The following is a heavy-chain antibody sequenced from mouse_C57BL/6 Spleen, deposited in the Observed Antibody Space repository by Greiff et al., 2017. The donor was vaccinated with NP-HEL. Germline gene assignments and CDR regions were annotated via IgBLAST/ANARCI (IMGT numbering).Heavy chain of an antibody. D-gene: IGHD1-1*01. CDR1: GYSITSGYY. V-gene: IGHV3-6*01. Sequence: QLQQSGPGLVKPSQSLSLTCSVTGYSITSGYYWNWIRQFPGNKLEWMGYISYDGSNNYNPSLKNRISITRDTSKNQFFLKLNSVTTEDTATYYCARRGGSSLFAYWGQGTLVTVSA. CDR3: ARRGGSSLFAY. J-gene: IGHJ3*01. CDR2: ISYDGSN.